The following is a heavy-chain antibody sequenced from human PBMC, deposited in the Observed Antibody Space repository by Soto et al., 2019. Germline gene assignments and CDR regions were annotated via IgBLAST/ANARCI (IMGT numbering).Heavy chain of an antibody. CDR2: INPNSGGT. J-gene: IGHJ6*02. CDR3: ARDATYYYDSSGYYSKHELGAGGMDV. D-gene: IGHD3-22*01. V-gene: IGHV1-2*02. Sequence: GASVKVSCKASGYTFTGYYMHWVRQAPGQGLEGMGWINPNSGGTNYAQKFQGRVTMTRDTSISTAYMELSRLRSDDTAVYYCARDATYYYDSSGYYSKHELGAGGMDVWGQGTAGKVCS. CDR1: GYTFTGYY.